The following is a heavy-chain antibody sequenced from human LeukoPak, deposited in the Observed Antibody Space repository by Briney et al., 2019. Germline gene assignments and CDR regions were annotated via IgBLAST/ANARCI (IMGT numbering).Heavy chain of an antibody. J-gene: IGHJ6*03. CDR1: GFTFSSYA. D-gene: IGHD6-19*01. CDR3: ARSSGWYDYYYYMDV. Sequence: PGGSLRLSCAASGFTFSSYAMSWVRQAPGKGLEWVSAISGSGGSTYYADSVKGRFTISRDNSKNTLYLQMNSLRAEDTAVYYCARSSGWYDYYYYMDVWGKGTTVTISS. CDR2: ISGSGGST. V-gene: IGHV3-23*01.